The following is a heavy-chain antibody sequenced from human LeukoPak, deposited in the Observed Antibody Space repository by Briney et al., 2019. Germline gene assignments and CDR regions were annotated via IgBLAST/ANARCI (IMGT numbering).Heavy chain of an antibody. Sequence: GGSLRLSCAASGFSFSSYDMHWVRQGSGKGLEWFSSIDTAGDTYYLGSVKSRFTISRENAKNSLYLQMNSLRAEDTAVYYCTRGSCRSTSCYERLNGLDVWGQGTTVTVSS. CDR2: IDTAGDT. D-gene: IGHD2-2*01. CDR1: GFSFSSYD. J-gene: IGHJ6*02. CDR3: TRGSCRSTSCYERLNGLDV. V-gene: IGHV3-13*01.